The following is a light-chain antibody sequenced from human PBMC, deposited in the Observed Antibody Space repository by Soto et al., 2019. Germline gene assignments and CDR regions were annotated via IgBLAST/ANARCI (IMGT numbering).Light chain of an antibody. J-gene: IGLJ3*02. V-gene: IGLV2-14*03. CDR3: SSYATSSTLVL. CDR1: SSDVGGSNH. Sequence: QSALTQPASVSGSPGQSITISCTGTSSDVGGSNHVSWYQHHPGKAPKLMIFDVSTRPSGVSNRFSGSKSGNTASLTISGLQAEDEADYYCSSYATSSTLVLFGGGTKLTVL. CDR2: DVS.